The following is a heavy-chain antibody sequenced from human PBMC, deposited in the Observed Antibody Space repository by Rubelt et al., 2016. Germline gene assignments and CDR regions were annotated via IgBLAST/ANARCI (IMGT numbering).Heavy chain of an antibody. Sequence: QVQLVQSGAEVKKPGASVKVSCKASGYTFTGYYMHWVRQAPGQGLEWMGIINPSRCRTSYEHKSQGRGPLPRDTSTSTVYMELSSLGSGDTAVYYCARAASTVTTLLDLGYWGQGTLVTVSS. CDR3: ARAASTVTTLLDLGY. V-gene: IGHV1-46*04. D-gene: IGHD4-17*01. CDR1: GYTFTGYY. CDR2: INPSRCRT. J-gene: IGHJ4*02.